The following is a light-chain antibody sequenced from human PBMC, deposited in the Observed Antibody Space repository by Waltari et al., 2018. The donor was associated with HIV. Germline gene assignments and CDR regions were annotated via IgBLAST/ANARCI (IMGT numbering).Light chain of an antibody. J-gene: IGLJ3*02. CDR2: EVS. Sequence: QSALTQPASVSGSPGQSITISCTGTSSDYNSVSWYQHHPAKAPKVIFYEVSNRPSGVSNRFSGSKSGYTASLTISGLQAEDEADYFCTSYISSSTPVFGGGTKVTVL. V-gene: IGLV2-14*01. CDR3: TSYISSSTPV. CDR1: SSDYNS.